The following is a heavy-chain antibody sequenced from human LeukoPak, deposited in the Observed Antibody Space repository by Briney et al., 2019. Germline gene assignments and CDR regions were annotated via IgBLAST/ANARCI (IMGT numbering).Heavy chain of an antibody. CDR2: IYYSGST. Sequence: SETLSLTCTVSGGSISSYYWSWIRQPPGKGLEWIGYIYYSGSTNYNPSLKSRVTISVDTSKNQFSLKLSSVTAADTAVYYCARHGRARPDAFDIWGQGTMVTVSS. CDR3: ARHGRARPDAFDI. D-gene: IGHD1-26*01. J-gene: IGHJ3*02. V-gene: IGHV4-59*08. CDR1: GGSISSYY.